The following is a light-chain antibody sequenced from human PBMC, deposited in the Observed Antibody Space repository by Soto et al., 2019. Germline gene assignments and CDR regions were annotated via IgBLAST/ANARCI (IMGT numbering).Light chain of an antibody. V-gene: IGKV3-15*01. CDR3: RQYNDLST. CDR1: QSVSSN. J-gene: IGKJ2*01. Sequence: EILMTQSPATLSVSPGERATLSCRASQSVSSNLAWYQQRPGQAPRLLIYGASTRATGIPARFSGSGSGTEFTLTINSLQSEDFAVYFCRQYNDLSTFGQGTKLEIK. CDR2: GAS.